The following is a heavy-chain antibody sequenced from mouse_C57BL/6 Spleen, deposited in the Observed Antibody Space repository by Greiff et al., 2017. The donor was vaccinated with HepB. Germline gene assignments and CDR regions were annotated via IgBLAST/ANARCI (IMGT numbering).Heavy chain of an antibody. CDR1: GFTFSDYG. CDR3: ADLYSNYALGV. J-gene: IGHJ1*03. V-gene: IGHV5-17*01. CDR2: ISSGSSTI. Sequence: EVKVVESGGGLVKPGGSLKLSCAASGFTFSDYGMHWVRQAPEKGLEWVAYISSGSSTIYYADTVKGRFTISRDNAKNTLFLQMTSLRSEDTAMYYCADLYSNYALGVWGTGTTVTVSS. D-gene: IGHD2-5*01.